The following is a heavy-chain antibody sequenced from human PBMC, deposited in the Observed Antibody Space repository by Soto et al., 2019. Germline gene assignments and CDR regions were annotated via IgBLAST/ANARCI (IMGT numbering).Heavy chain of an antibody. V-gene: IGHV3-11*06. J-gene: IGHJ4*02. CDR3: ARVLDGYSFDY. Sequence: KPVGSLRLSCTATGFTFSDYYMSWIRQAPGKGLEWVSYISSSSSYTNYADSVKGRFTIPRDNAKNSLYLQMNSLRAEDTAVYYCARVLDGYSFDYWGQGTLVTVSS. CDR1: GFTFSDYY. CDR2: ISSSSSYT. D-gene: IGHD3-3*01.